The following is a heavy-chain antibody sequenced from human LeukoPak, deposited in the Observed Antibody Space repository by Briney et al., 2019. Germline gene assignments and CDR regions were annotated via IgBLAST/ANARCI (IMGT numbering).Heavy chain of an antibody. CDR1: GFTFSSYA. CDR2: ISGSGGSA. CDR3: APASLNYYDSRGPPPGY. V-gene: IGHV3-23*01. J-gene: IGHJ4*02. D-gene: IGHD3-22*01. Sequence: GGSLRLSCAASGFTFSSYAMSWVRQAPGKGLEWVSAISGSGGSAYYADSVKGRFTISRDNSKNTLYLQMNSLRAEDTAVYYCAPASLNYYDSRGPPPGYWGQGTLVAVSS.